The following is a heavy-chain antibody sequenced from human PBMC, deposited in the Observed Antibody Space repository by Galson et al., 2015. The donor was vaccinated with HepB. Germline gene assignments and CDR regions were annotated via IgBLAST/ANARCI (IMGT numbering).Heavy chain of an antibody. D-gene: IGHD3-10*01. Sequence: SVKVSCKASGYTFTSYGISWVRQAPGQGLEWMGWISAYNGNTNYAQKLQGRVTMTTDTSTSTAYMELRSLRSDDTAVYYCARLSGSYSRYYYYGMDVWGQGTTVTVSS. CDR2: ISAYNGNT. V-gene: IGHV1-18*01. CDR3: ARLSGSYSRYYYYGMDV. CDR1: GYTFTSYG. J-gene: IGHJ6*02.